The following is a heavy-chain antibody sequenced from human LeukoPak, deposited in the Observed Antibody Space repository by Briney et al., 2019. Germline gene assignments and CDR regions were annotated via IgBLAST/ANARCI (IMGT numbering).Heavy chain of an antibody. D-gene: IGHD2-15*01. J-gene: IGHJ4*02. V-gene: IGHV3-21*04. CDR2: ISSSSSYI. CDR1: GFTFSSYS. Sequence: PGGSLRLSCAASGFTFSSYSMNWVRQAPGKGLEWVSSISSSSSYIYYADSVKGRFTISRDNAKNSLYLQMNSLRSDDTAVYYCARDCIGCHGFDYWGQGTLVTVSS. CDR3: ARDCIGCHGFDY.